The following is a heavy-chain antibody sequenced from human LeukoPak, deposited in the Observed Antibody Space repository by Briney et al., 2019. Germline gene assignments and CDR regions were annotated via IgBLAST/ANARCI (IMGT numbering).Heavy chain of an antibody. V-gene: IGHV3-23*01. D-gene: IGHD2-15*01. J-gene: IGHJ3*02. CDR2: ISGSGGST. CDR1: GFTFSSYA. CDR3: AKDGVPDIVVVVAATPDAFDI. Sequence: EGSLRLSCAASGFTFSSYAMSWVRQAPGKGLEWVSAISGSGGSTYYADSVKGRFTISRDNSKNTLYLQMNSLRAEDTAVYYCAKDGVPDIVVVVAATPDAFDIWGQGTMVTVSS.